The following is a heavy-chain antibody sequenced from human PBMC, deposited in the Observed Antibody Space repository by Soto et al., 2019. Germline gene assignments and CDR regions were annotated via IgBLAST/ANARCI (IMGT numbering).Heavy chain of an antibody. CDR1: GFTFSSYA. J-gene: IGHJ4*02. D-gene: IGHD3-22*01. CDR2: ISSNGGST. Sequence: GGSLRLSCAASGFTFSSYAMHWVRQAPGKGLEYVSAISSNGGSTYYADSVKGRFTISRDNSKNTLYLQMGSLRAEDMAVYYCARAGCDDSSGYYCYFDYWGQGTLVTVSS. CDR3: ARAGCDDSSGYYCYFDY. V-gene: IGHV3-64*02.